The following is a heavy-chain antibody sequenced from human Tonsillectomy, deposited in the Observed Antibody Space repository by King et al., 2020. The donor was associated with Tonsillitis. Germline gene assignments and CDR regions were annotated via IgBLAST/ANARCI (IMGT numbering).Heavy chain of an antibody. Sequence: QLVQSGAEVRKPGSSVKVSCKGSGGTFSNYGINWVRQAPGQGLEWMGGIISNFGTAHYAQKFQGRVTITADESTSTAYMELSSLRSEDTAFYYCATGIAVPQYFQPWGQGTLVTVSS. CDR1: GGTFSNYG. J-gene: IGHJ1*01. V-gene: IGHV1-69*01. D-gene: IGHD6-19*01. CDR2: IISNFGTA. CDR3: ATGIAVPQYFQP.